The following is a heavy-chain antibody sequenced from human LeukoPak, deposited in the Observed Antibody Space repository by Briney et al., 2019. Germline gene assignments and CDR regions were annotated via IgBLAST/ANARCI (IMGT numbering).Heavy chain of an antibody. V-gene: IGHV3-23*01. J-gene: IGHJ4*02. Sequence: GGSLRLSCAASGFTFSSYAVSWVRQAPGKGLEWVSAISGSGGSTYYADSVKGRFTISRDNSKNTLYLQMNSLRAEDTAVYYCAKDLLAAAGPYYFDYWGQGTLVTVSS. CDR1: GFTFSSYA. CDR3: AKDLLAAAGPYYFDY. CDR2: ISGSGGST. D-gene: IGHD6-13*01.